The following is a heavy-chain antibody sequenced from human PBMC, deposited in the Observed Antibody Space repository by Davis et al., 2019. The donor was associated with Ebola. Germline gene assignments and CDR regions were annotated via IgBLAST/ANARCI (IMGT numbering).Heavy chain of an antibody. CDR2: INHSGST. Sequence: MPSETLSLTCAVYGGSFSGYYWSWIRQPPGKGLEWIGEINHSGSTNYNPSLKSRVTISVDKSKNQFSLKLSSVTAADTAVYYCASVAPAAGRFDPWGQGTLVTVSS. CDR1: GGSFSGYY. CDR3: ASVAPAAGRFDP. D-gene: IGHD2-2*01. V-gene: IGHV4-34*01. J-gene: IGHJ5*02.